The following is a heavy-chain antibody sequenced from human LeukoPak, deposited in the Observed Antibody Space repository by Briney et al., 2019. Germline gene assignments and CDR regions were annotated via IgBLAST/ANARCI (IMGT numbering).Heavy chain of an antibody. Sequence: GGSLRLSCAASGFTFSSYWMSWVRQAPGKGLEWVAAISYDGNNRFHADSVKGRFTISRDNSKNTLYLQMSSLRADDTAVYYCANYDGDFNFDYWGQGTLVTVSS. D-gene: IGHD4-17*01. J-gene: IGHJ4*02. CDR2: ISYDGNNR. CDR3: ANYDGDFNFDY. CDR1: GFTFSSYW. V-gene: IGHV3-30*18.